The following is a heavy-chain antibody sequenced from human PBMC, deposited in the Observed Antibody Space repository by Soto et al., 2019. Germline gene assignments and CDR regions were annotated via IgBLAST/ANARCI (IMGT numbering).Heavy chain of an antibody. Sequence: QIQLVQSGAEVKKPGASVKFSCKASGYTFSSYHITWERQAPGQGLEWMGWISAYNGNTNYAQNLQSRVTMTTDPSTSTAYIELRSLRSDDTAVYYRARCLPPVEYWGQGTVVTVSP. J-gene: IGHJ4*02. CDR1: GYTFSSYH. CDR3: ARCLPPVEY. V-gene: IGHV1-18*01. CDR2: ISAYNGNT.